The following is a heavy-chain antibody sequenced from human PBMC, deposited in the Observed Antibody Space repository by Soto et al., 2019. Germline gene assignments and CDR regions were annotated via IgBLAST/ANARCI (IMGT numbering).Heavy chain of an antibody. D-gene: IGHD4-17*01. Sequence: SETLSLTCAVYGGSFSGYYWSWIRQPPGKGLEWIGEINHSGSTNYNPSLKSRVTISVDTSKNQFSLKLSSVTAADTAVYYCARGSRPTRLRASTFDTWGQGTMVTVSS. V-gene: IGHV4-34*01. CDR3: ARGSRPTRLRASTFDT. CDR1: GGSFSGYY. J-gene: IGHJ3*02. CDR2: INHSGST.